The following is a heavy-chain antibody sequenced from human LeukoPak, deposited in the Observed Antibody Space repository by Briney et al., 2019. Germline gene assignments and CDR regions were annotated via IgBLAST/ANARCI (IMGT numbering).Heavy chain of an antibody. D-gene: IGHD4-17*01. V-gene: IGHV1-8*01. CDR2: MNPNSGNT. CDR1: GYTFTSYD. J-gene: IGHJ6*02. Sequence: GASVKVSCKASGYTFTSYDIHWVRPATGQGLEWMGWMNPNSGNTGYAQKFQGRVTMTRNTSISTAYMELSSLRSEDTAVYCCARWLEVTNYYYYGMDVWGQGTTVTVSS. CDR3: ARWLEVTNYYYYGMDV.